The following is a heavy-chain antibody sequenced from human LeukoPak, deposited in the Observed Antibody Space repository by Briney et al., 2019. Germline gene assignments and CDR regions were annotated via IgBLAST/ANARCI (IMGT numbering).Heavy chain of an antibody. Sequence: PSETLSLTCTVSGDPFSGYYWGWIRQPPGKGLEWIGEINHSGSTNYNPSLKSRVTTSVDTSKNQFSLKLSSVTAADTAVYYCARGLAANWFDPWGQGTLVTVSS. V-gene: IGHV4-34*01. CDR1: GDPFSGYY. J-gene: IGHJ5*02. CDR3: ARGLAANWFDP. D-gene: IGHD6-6*01. CDR2: INHSGST.